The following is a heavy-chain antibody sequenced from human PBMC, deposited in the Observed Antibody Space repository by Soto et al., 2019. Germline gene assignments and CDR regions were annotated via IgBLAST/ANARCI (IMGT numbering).Heavy chain of an antibody. Sequence: PSETLSLTCTVSGGSIISGDYYWSWIRQPPGKGLEWIGYIYYSGITYYNPSLKSRVAISVDTSKNQFSLKLSSVTAADTAIYYCARSNSGYYKWFDPWGQGTLVTVSS. CDR2: IYYSGIT. D-gene: IGHD3-22*01. CDR3: ARSNSGYYKWFDP. J-gene: IGHJ5*02. V-gene: IGHV4-30-4*08. CDR1: GGSIISGDYY.